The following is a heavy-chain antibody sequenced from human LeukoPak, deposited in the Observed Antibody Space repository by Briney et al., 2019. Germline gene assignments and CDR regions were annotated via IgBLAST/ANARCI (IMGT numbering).Heavy chain of an antibody. V-gene: IGHV3-53*04. CDR3: ARGNEYCYDSSGPFDY. J-gene: IGHJ4*02. CDR2: IYSGGST. CDR1: GFTVSSNY. D-gene: IGHD3-22*01. Sequence: GGSLRLSCAASGFTVSSNYMSWVRQAPGKGLEWVSVIYSGGSTYYADSVKGRFTISRHNSKNTLYLQMNSLRAEDTAVYYCARGNEYCYDSSGPFDYWGQGTLVTVSS.